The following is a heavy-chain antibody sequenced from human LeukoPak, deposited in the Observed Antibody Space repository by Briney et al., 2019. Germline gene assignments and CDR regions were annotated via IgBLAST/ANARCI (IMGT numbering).Heavy chain of an antibody. D-gene: IGHD5-18*01. V-gene: IGHV3-21*01. CDR3: ARDIRGYSYGYVDY. CDR1: GFTFSSYS. Sequence: PGGSLRLSCAASGFTFSSYSMNLVRQAPGKGLEWVSSISSSSSYIYYADSVKGRFTISRDNAKNSLYLQMNSLRAEDTAVYYCARDIRGYSYGYVDYWGQGTLVTVSS. J-gene: IGHJ4*02. CDR2: ISSSSSYI.